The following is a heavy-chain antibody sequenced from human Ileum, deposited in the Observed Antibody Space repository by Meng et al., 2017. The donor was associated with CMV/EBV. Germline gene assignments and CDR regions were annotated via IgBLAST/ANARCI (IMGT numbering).Heavy chain of an antibody. CDR2: IFYTGKA. Sequence: FSPASARVGVHYWYCIRQHPGTGLEWIGYIFYTGKAYYHPSLTSRVSMSVDTSKNQLSLNLTSLTAADTAVYYCARVGNSGWGLQFWGQGTLVTVSS. D-gene: IGHD6-19*01. V-gene: IGHV4-31*02. J-gene: IGHJ4*02. CDR1: PASARVGVHY. CDR3: ARVGNSGWGLQF.